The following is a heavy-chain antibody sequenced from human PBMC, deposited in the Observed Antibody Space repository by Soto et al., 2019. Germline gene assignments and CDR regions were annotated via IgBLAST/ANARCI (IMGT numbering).Heavy chain of an antibody. CDR3: ARGSGIAAAGHYYYYGMDV. Sequence: ASVKVSCKASGYTFTSYYMNWVRQAPGQGLEWLGIINPSGGYTTYAQRFLGRVTMTSDTSTSTVHMELGSLTSEDTAVYYCARGSGIAAAGHYYYYGMDVWGQGTTVTVSS. V-gene: IGHV1-46*03. J-gene: IGHJ6*02. CDR2: INPSGGYT. D-gene: IGHD6-13*01. CDR1: GYTFTSYY.